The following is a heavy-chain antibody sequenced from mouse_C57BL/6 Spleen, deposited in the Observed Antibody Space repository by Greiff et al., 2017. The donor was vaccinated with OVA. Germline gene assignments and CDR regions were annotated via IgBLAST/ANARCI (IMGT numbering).Heavy chain of an antibody. V-gene: IGHV1-18*01. CDR2: INPNNGGT. CDR3: ARSYYDYEGCDY. J-gene: IGHJ2*01. D-gene: IGHD2-4*01. CDR1: GYTFTDYN. Sequence: SGPELVKPGASVKIPCKASGYTFTDYNMDWVKQSHGKSLEWIGDINPNNGGTIYNQKFKGKATLTVDKSSSTAYMELRSLTSEDTAVYYCARSYYDYEGCDYWGQGTTLTVSS.